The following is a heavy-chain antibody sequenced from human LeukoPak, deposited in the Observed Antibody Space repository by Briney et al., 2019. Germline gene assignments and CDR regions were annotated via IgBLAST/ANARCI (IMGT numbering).Heavy chain of an antibody. J-gene: IGHJ4*02. V-gene: IGHV4-39*01. CDR3: ARRPLGFGVLKIKRNTAYFDY. Sequence: SETLSLTCTVSGGSISSSSYYWGWIRQPPGKGLEWIGSIYYSGSTYYNPSLKSRVTISVDTSKNQFSLKLSSMTAADTAVYYCARRPLGFGVLKIKRNTAYFDYWGQGTLVTVSS. CDR2: IYYSGST. D-gene: IGHD3-10*01. CDR1: GGSISSSSYY.